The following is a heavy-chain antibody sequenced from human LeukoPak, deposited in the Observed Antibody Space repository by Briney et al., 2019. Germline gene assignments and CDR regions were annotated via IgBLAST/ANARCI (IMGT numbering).Heavy chain of an antibody. CDR2: ISSNGGST. D-gene: IGHD3-3*01. CDR1: GFTFSSYA. Sequence: TGGSLRLSCAASGFTFSSYAMHWVRQAPGKGLEYVSAISSNGGSTYYANSVKGRFTISRDNSKNTLYLQMGSLRAEDMAVYYCARGLCDFWSGYGAYYFDYWGQGTLVTVSS. CDR3: ARGLCDFWSGYGAYYFDY. V-gene: IGHV3-64*01. J-gene: IGHJ4*02.